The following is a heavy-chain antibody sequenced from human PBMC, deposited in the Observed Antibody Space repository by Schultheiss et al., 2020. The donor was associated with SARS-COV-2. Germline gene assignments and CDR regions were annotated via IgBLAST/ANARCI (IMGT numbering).Heavy chain of an antibody. CDR1: GYTFTGYY. J-gene: IGHJ4*02. CDR3: ARGRGDSSGYYYVSFDY. Sequence: SVKVSCKASGYTFTGYYMHWVRQAPGQGLEWMGGIIPIFGTANYAQKFQGRVTITADESTSTAYMELSSLRSEDTAVYYCARGRGDSSGYYYVSFDYWGQGTLVTVSS. V-gene: IGHV1-69*13. CDR2: IIPIFGTA. D-gene: IGHD3-22*01.